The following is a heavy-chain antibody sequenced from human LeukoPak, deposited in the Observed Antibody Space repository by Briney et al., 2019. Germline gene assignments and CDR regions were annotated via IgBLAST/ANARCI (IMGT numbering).Heavy chain of an antibody. CDR2: INPNSGGT. CDR1: GYTFTGYY. CDR3: ARRYYGSGSFYNGPHYYYYYGMDV. J-gene: IGHJ6*02. V-gene: IGHV1-2*02. Sequence: ASVKVSCKASGYTFTGYYMHWVRQAPGQGLEWMGWINPNSGGTNYAQKFQGRVTMTRDTSISTAYMELSSLRSEDTAVYYCARRYYGSGSFYNGPHYYYYYGMDVWGQGTTVTVSS. D-gene: IGHD3-10*01.